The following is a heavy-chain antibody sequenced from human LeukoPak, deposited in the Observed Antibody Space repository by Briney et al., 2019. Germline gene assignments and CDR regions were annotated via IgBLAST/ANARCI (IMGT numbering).Heavy chain of an antibody. J-gene: IGHJ4*02. D-gene: IGHD3-9*01. CDR3: ARLDDILTPTHDY. CDR1: GFTFGTYW. Sequence: GGSLRLSCGASGFTFGTYWMHWVRQAPGKGLVWVSGINSDGGTTTYADSVKGRFTISRDNSKNTLYLQMNSLRAEDTAVYYCARLDDILTPTHDYWGQGTLVTVSS. V-gene: IGHV3-74*01. CDR2: INSDGGTT.